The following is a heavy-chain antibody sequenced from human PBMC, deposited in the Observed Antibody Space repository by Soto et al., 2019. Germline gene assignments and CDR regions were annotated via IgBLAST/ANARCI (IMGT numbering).Heavy chain of an antibody. Sequence: EVQLVETGGGLIQPGGSLRLSCAASGFTVSSNYMSWVRQAPGKGLEWVSVISSGGSTYYAESVKGRFTIPRDNSKNTLYLQMNSLRAEDTAVYYCAREDRSGYTLYWGQGTLVTVSS. CDR2: ISSGGST. CDR3: AREDRSGYTLY. CDR1: GFTVSSNY. D-gene: IGHD3-22*01. J-gene: IGHJ4*02. V-gene: IGHV3-53*02.